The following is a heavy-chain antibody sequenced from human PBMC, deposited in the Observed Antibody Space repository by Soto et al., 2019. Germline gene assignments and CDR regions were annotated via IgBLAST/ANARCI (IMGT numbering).Heavy chain of an antibody. D-gene: IGHD1-26*01. CDR3: ARGIVGAYSWFDP. Sequence: QVQLVQSGAEVKKPGASVEVSCKASGYTFNGYYMHWVRQAPGQGLEWMGWINPNSGGTNYAQKFQGRGTMTRDTSISTVYLELKRLRSEDTAVYYCARGIVGAYSWFDPWGQGTLVTVSS. V-gene: IGHV1-2*02. CDR1: GYTFNGYY. CDR2: INPNSGGT. J-gene: IGHJ5*02.